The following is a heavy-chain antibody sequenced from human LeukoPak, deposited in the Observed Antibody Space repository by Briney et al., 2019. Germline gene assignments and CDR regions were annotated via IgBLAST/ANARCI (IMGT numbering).Heavy chain of an antibody. CDR1: GCTFSSYA. V-gene: IGHV3-23*01. CDR3: VKDRGGSPFYGMDV. J-gene: IGHJ6*02. Sequence: PGGSLRLSCAGSGCTFSSYAMSWVRQAPGKGLEWVSTISGSGGAGTYYADSVKGRFTVSRDNSSNTLYLPMNSLRAEDTAVYYCVKDRGGSPFYGMDVWGQGTTVTVSS. CDR2: ISGSGGAGT. D-gene: IGHD1-26*01.